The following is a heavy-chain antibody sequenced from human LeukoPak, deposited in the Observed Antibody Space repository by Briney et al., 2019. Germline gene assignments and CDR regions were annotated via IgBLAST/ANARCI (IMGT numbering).Heavy chain of an antibody. CDR3: AKRGVVIRVILVGFHKEAYYFES. V-gene: IGHV3-23*01. CDR1: GITLSNYG. J-gene: IGHJ4*02. Sequence: GGSLRLSCAVYGITLSNYGMSWVRQAPGKGLEWVAGISDSGGSTKYADSVKGRFTIARDNRKNTLYLQMNSLRAEDTAVYFCAKRGVVIRVILVGFHKEAYYFESWGQGALVTVSS. D-gene: IGHD3/OR15-3a*01. CDR2: ISDSGGST.